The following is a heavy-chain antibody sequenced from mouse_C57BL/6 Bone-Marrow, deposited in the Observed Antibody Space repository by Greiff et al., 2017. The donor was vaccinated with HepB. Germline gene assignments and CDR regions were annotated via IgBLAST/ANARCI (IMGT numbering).Heavy chain of an antibody. D-gene: IGHD6-1*01. V-gene: IGHV1-18*01. J-gene: IGHJ2*01. Sequence: VQLQQSGPELVKPGASVKIPCKASGYTFTDYNMDWVKQSHGKSLEWIGDINPNNGGTIYNQKFKGKATLTVDKSSSTAYMELRSLTSEDTAVYYCATKRQHRGGDYFDYWGQGTTLTVSS. CDR1: GYTFTDYN. CDR2: INPNNGGT. CDR3: ATKRQHRGGDYFDY.